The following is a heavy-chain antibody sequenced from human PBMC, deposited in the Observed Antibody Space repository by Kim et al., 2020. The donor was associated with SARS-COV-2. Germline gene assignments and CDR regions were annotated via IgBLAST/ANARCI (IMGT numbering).Heavy chain of an antibody. V-gene: IGHV4-59*01. Sequence: SETLSLTCTVSGGSISSYYWSWIRQPPGKGLEWIGYIYYSGSTNYNPSLKSRVTISVDTSKNQFSLKLSSVTAADTAVYYCARDSPGYCSGGSCYLAHYYYYGMDVWGQGTTVTVSS. D-gene: IGHD2-15*01. J-gene: IGHJ6*02. CDR2: IYYSGST. CDR1: GGSISSYY. CDR3: ARDSPGYCSGGSCYLAHYYYYGMDV.